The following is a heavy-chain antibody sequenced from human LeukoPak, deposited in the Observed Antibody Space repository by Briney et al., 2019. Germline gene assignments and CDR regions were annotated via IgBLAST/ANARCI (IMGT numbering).Heavy chain of an antibody. CDR1: GYTFTSYG. CDR3: ARRGITMVRGVIITLDNWFDP. Sequence: GASVKVSCKXSGYTFTSYGISWVRQAPGQGLEWMGWISAYNGNTNYAQKLQGRVTMTTDTSTSTAYMELRSLRSDDTAVYYCARRGITMVRGVIITLDNWFDPWGQGTLVTVSS. V-gene: IGHV1-18*01. D-gene: IGHD3-10*01. CDR2: ISAYNGNT. J-gene: IGHJ5*02.